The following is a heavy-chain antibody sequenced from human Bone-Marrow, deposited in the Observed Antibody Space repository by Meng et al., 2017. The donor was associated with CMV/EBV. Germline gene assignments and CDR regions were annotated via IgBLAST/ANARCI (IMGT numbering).Heavy chain of an antibody. CDR1: GFTFDDYA. V-gene: IGHV3-9*01. CDR3: AKAPRSGSYYNYFDY. CDR2: ISWNSGSI. J-gene: IGHJ4*02. Sequence: GGSLRLSCAASGFTFDDYAMHWVRQAPGKGLEWVSGISWNSGSIGYADSVKGRFTISRDNAKNSLYLQMNSLRAEDTALYYCAKAPRSGSYYNYFDYWGQGTLVTDSS. D-gene: IGHD3-10*01.